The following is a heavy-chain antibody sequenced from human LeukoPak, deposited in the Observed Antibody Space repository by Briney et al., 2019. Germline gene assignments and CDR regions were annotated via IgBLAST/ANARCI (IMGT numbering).Heavy chain of an antibody. D-gene: IGHD2-2*01. CDR1: GGTFSSYA. CDR3: ARESPDCSSTSCYRSYWYFDL. Sequence: GASVKVSCKASGGTFSSYAIRWVRQAPGQGLEWMGGIIPIFGTANYAQKFQGRVTITTDESTSTAYMELSSLRSEDTAVYYCARESPDCSSTSCYRSYWYFDLWGRGTLVTVSS. V-gene: IGHV1-69*05. CDR2: IIPIFGTA. J-gene: IGHJ2*01.